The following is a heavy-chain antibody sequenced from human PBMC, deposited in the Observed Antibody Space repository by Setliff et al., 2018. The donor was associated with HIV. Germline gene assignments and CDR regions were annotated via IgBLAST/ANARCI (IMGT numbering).Heavy chain of an antibody. CDR1: GYSFINYA. CDR3: ARALYGEYGGDLNWLDP. V-gene: IGHV7-4-1*02. D-gene: IGHD4-17*01. Sequence: ASVKVSCKTSGYSFINYAINWVRQAPGHGLQWMGWINTQTGSPTYAQAFTGRFVFSVDSTVTTAYLQISGLKADDTAVYYCARALYGEYGGDLNWLDPWGQGTLVTVSS. J-gene: IGHJ5*02. CDR2: INTQTGSP.